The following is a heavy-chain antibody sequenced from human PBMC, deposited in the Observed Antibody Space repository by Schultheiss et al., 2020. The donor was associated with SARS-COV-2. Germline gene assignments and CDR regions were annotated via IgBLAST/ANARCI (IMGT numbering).Heavy chain of an antibody. Sequence: GGSLRLSCAASGFTFSSYSMNWVRQAPGKGLEWVSYISSSSSTIYYADSVKGRFTISRDNAKNSLYLQMNSLRGEDTAVYYCARDEYQLPDDAFDIWGQGTMVTVSS. D-gene: IGHD2-2*01. V-gene: IGHV3-48*01. J-gene: IGHJ3*02. CDR3: ARDEYQLPDDAFDI. CDR2: ISSSSSTI. CDR1: GFTFSSYS.